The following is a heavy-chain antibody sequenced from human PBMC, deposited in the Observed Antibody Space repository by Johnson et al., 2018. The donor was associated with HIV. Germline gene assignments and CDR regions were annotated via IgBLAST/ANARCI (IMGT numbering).Heavy chain of an antibody. CDR2: ISSSGSTI. J-gene: IGHJ3*02. Sequence: VQLVESGGGLVQPGGSLKLACSASGFTFSGSALHWVRQASGKGLEWVSYISSSGSTIYYADSVKGRFTISRDNANNSLYLQMNSLRAEDTAVYYCARDSPTGTTKGYAFDIWGQGTMVTVSS. D-gene: IGHD1-7*01. CDR1: GFTFSGSA. CDR3: ARDSPTGTTKGYAFDI. V-gene: IGHV3-48*04.